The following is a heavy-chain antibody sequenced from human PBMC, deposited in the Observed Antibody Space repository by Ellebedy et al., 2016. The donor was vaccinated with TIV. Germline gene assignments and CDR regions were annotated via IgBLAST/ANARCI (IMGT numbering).Heavy chain of an antibody. D-gene: IGHD6-13*01. CDR3: ARHGGYSSPPLNY. CDR1: GYSFTSYW. CDR2: IDPRRRHPSVSHT. J-gene: IGHJ4*02. V-gene: IGHV5-10-1*01. Sequence: GESLKIPCKSSGYSFTSYWISWVRQMPGQRLEWMWKIDPRRRHPSVSHTHYSPSFQRHVTISADKSISTAYLQWSSLKASDTAIYYCARHGGYSSPPLNYWGQGTLVTVSS.